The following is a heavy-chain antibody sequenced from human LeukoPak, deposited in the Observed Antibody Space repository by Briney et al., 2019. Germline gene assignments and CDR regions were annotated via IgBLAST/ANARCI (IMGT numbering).Heavy chain of an antibody. CDR2: ISGSGGST. J-gene: IGHJ4*02. Sequence: GGSLRLSCAASGFTFSSYGMSWVRQAPGKGLEWVSAISGSGGSTYYADSVKGRFTISRDNSKNTLYLQMNSLRAEDTAVYYCAKGDYGSGSYYVPSDYWGQGTLVTVSS. CDR1: GFTFSSYG. V-gene: IGHV3-23*01. D-gene: IGHD3-10*01. CDR3: AKGDYGSGSYYVPSDY.